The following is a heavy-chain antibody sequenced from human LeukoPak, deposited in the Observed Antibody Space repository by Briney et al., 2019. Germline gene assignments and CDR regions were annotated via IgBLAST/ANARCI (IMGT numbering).Heavy chain of an antibody. CDR3: TRLRGEKASGDY. V-gene: IGHV3-73*01. D-gene: IGHD3-10*01. CDR1: GFTFRNYL. J-gene: IGHJ4*02. CDR2: IRSKTNNYAT. Sequence: PGGSLRLSCAASGFTFRNYLMNWVRQVSGKGLEWVGRIRSKTNNYATEYAVSVKGRFTISRDDSKNTVYLQMNSLKTEDTAVYYCTRLRGEKASGDYWGQGTLVTVS.